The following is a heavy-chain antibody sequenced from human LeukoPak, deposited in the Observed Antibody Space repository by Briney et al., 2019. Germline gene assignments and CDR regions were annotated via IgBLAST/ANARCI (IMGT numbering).Heavy chain of an antibody. D-gene: IGHD3-3*01. CDR2: IKQDGSEK. Sequence: PGGSLRLSCAASGFTFSSYWMSWVRQAPGKGLEWVANIKQDGSEKYYVDSVKGRFTISRDNAKNSLYLQMKSLRAEDTAVYYCVRDVAYDFRNPYRYFQHWGQGALVTVSS. J-gene: IGHJ1*01. V-gene: IGHV3-7*01. CDR1: GFTFSSYW. CDR3: VRDVAYDFRNPYRYFQH.